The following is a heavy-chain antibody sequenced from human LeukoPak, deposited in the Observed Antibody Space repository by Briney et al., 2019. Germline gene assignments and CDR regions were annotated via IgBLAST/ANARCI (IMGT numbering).Heavy chain of an antibody. J-gene: IGHJ4*02. CDR1: GFTFSSYR. V-gene: IGHV3-21*01. D-gene: IGHD3-9*01. Sequence: PGGSLRLSCAASGFTFSSYRMNWVRQAPGKGLEWVSSISSSSSYIYYADSVKGRFTISRDNAKNSLYLQMNSLRAEDTAVYYCARRHYDDILTGSWGFDYWGQGTLVTVSS. CDR3: ARRHYDDILTGSWGFDY. CDR2: ISSSSSYI.